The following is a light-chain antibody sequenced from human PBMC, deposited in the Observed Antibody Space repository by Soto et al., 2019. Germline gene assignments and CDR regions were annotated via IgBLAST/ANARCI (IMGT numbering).Light chain of an antibody. CDR3: QQRSNCPLT. Sequence: EIVLTQSPATLSLSPGERATLSCRASQSVSSYLAWYQQKPGQAPRLLIYDASTRATGIPARFSGSGSGTDFTLTISSLEPEDFAVYYRQQRSNCPLTFGGGTKVEIK. CDR2: DAS. CDR1: QSVSSY. V-gene: IGKV3-11*01. J-gene: IGKJ4*01.